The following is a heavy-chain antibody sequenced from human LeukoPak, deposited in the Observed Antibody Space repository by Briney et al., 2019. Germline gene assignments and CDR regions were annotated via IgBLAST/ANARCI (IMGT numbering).Heavy chain of an antibody. V-gene: IGHV3-11*01. D-gene: IGHD3-22*01. CDR3: AIYYDSSGSIDH. Sequence: GGSLRLSCAASGFIFSDYYMTWIRQTPGKGLEWLSYISDSGSTINYADSVKGGLTISRDNAKKSLFLQMNSLRVEDTAVYYCAIYYDSSGSIDHWGQGTLVTVSS. CDR2: ISDSGSTI. J-gene: IGHJ4*02. CDR1: GFIFSDYY.